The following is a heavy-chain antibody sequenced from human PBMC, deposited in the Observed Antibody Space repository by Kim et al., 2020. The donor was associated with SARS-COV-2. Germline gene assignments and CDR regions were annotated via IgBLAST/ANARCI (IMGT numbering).Heavy chain of an antibody. Sequence: GVSTGYADTVQGRFTISRDNAKNSLYLQMNSLRAEDTALYYCARGDVLLGYWGQGTLVTVSS. CDR2: GVST. CDR3: ARGDVLLGY. J-gene: IGHJ4*02. V-gene: IGHV3-20*03. D-gene: IGHD3-10*01.